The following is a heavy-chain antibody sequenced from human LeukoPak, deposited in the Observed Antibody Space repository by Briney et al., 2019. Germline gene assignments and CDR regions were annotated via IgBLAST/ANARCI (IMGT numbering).Heavy chain of an antibody. Sequence: PSETLSLTCTVSGGSISSSSYYWGWIRQPPGKGLEWIGSIYYSGSTYYNPSLKSRVTISVDTSKNQFSLKLSSVTAADTAVYYCASRGDPGDYWGQGTLVTVSS. J-gene: IGHJ4*02. D-gene: IGHD2-21*02. CDR3: ASRGDPGDY. CDR2: IYYSGST. CDR1: GGSISSSSYY. V-gene: IGHV4-39*01.